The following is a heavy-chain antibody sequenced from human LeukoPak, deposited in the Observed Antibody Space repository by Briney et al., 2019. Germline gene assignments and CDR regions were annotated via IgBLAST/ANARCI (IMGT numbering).Heavy chain of an antibody. Sequence: GGSLRLSCAASGFTFSSYWMSWVRQAPGKGLEWVANIKQDGSEKYYVDSVKGRFTISRDNAKNSLYLQMNSLRAEDTAVYYCARVACGELPYYYYYMDVWGKGTTVTVSS. J-gene: IGHJ6*03. CDR2: IKQDGSEK. CDR3: ARVACGELPYYYYYMDV. D-gene: IGHD1-26*01. V-gene: IGHV3-7*01. CDR1: GFTFSSYW.